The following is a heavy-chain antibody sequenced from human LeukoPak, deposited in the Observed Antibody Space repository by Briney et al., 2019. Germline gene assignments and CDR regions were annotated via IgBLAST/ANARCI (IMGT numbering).Heavy chain of an antibody. V-gene: IGHV3-30*18. CDR1: GFTFSSYG. Sequence: GGSLRLSCAASGFTFSSYGMHWVRQAPGKGLEWVAVISYDGSNKYYADSVKGRFTISRDNSKNTLYLQMNSLRAEDTAVYYCAKESQAAFDIWGQGTMVTVSS. J-gene: IGHJ3*02. CDR3: AKESQAAFDI. CDR2: ISYDGSNK.